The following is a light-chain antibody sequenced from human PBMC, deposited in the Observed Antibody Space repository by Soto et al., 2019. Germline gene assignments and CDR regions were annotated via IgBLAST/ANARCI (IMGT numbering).Light chain of an antibody. CDR3: QVWDRSSDHVI. CDR1: NIGSEKS. V-gene: IGLV3-21*02. J-gene: IGLJ2*01. CDR2: DDS. Sequence: SYELTQPPSVSVAPGQPARIACGGTNIGSEKSVHLYQQKPGQAPVLVVYDDSDRPSGIPERFSGSNSGDTATLIISRVEAGDEADYYCQVWDRSSDHVIFGGRTKLTVL.